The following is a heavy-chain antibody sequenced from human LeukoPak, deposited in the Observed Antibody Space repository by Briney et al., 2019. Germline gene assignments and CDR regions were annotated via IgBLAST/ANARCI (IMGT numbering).Heavy chain of an antibody. CDR1: GYTFTGYY. V-gene: IGHV1-2*02. J-gene: IGHJ3*02. CDR3: ARGMDTAMVNHAFDI. CDR2: INPNSGGT. D-gene: IGHD5-18*01. Sequence: ASVKVSCKASGYTFTGYYMHWVRQAPGQGLEWMGWINPNSGGTNYAQKFQGRVTTTRDTSISTAYMELSRLRSDDTAVYYCARGMDTAMVNHAFDIWGQGTMVTVSS.